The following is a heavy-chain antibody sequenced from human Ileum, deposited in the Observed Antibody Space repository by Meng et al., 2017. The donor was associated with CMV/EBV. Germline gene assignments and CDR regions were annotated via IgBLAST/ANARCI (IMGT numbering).Heavy chain of an antibody. Sequence: GGSLRLSCVVSGVTVSSNYMSWVRQAPGKGLEWVSVINSDGSTYYADSVKGRFTISRDNSKNTLYLQMNSLRAEDTAVYYCASLREGGFWSYGMDVWGQGTTVTVSS. CDR2: INSDGST. J-gene: IGHJ6*02. D-gene: IGHD3-3*01. V-gene: IGHV3-53*01. CDR3: ASLREGGFWSYGMDV. CDR1: GVTVSSNY.